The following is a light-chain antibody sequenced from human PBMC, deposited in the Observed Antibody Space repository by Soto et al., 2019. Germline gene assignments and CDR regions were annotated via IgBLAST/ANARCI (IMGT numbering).Light chain of an antibody. V-gene: IGKV1-39*01. CDR3: QQSYSSPPT. J-gene: IGKJ1*01. CDR2: AAS. CDR1: QSISSY. Sequence: DIQMTQSPSSLSASVGDRVTITCRASQSISSYLNWYQQKPGKAPKLLIYAASSLQSGVPPRFSGSGSGTDFTLTISSLQPEDFATYDCQQSYSSPPTFGQGTKVDI.